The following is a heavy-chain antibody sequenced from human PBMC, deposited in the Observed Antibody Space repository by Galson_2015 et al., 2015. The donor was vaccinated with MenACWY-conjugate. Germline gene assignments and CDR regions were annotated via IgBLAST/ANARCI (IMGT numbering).Heavy chain of an antibody. CDR2: IDRSGAKT. Sequence: SLRLSCAASGFPFNTYYINLIRQAPGKGLEWIAYIDRSGAKTHYADSVKGRFNVSRDNTKNILFLQMNSLRVEDTAVYYCARGIQLRFLEPPYYMDVWGQGTLLTVSS. CDR3: ARGIQLRFLEPPYYMDV. V-gene: IGHV3-11*06. D-gene: IGHD3-3*01. CDR1: GFPFNTYY. J-gene: IGHJ1*01.